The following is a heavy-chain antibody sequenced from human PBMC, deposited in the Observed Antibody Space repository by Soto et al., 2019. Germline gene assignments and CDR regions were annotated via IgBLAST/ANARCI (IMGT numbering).Heavy chain of an antibody. J-gene: IGHJ4*02. CDR3: ARGPYDFWSGYYPYFDY. V-gene: IGHV4-31*03. CDR1: GGSISSGGYY. CDR2: IYYSGST. D-gene: IGHD3-3*01. Sequence: QVQLQESGPGLVKPSQTLSLTCTVSGGSISSGGYYWSWIRQHPGKGLEWIGYIYYSGSTYYNPSLKSRVTISVDTSKNQFSLKLSSVTAADTAVYYCARGPYDFWSGYYPYFDYWGQGTLVTVSS.